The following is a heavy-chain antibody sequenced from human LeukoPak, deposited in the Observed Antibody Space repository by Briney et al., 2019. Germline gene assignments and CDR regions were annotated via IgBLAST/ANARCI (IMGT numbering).Heavy chain of an antibody. Sequence: GASVKVSCKGFDYTFASYDINWVRQATGQGLEWMGWMNPSSGHTGYAQKFQGRVTMTRDTSISTAYMELTSLTSEDTAVYYCARGDYYDSSGYFIDAFDIWAQGTMVTVSS. J-gene: IGHJ3*02. CDR2: MNPSSGHT. CDR1: DYTFASYD. D-gene: IGHD3-22*01. V-gene: IGHV1-8*01. CDR3: ARGDYYDSSGYFIDAFDI.